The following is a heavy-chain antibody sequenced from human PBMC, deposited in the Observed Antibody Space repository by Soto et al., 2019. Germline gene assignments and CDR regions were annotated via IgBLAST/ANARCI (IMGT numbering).Heavy chain of an antibody. Sequence: ASVKVSCKASGYLFTAYSMHWVRLAPGQGLEWMGVVNPSGGSTKYAQNFQGRVTMTRDTSTTTIYMELSSLRSDDTAIYYCAREENCSGGTCYSEYFHRWGQGTLVTVSS. D-gene: IGHD2-15*01. J-gene: IGHJ1*01. CDR2: VNPSGGST. V-gene: IGHV1-46*01. CDR1: GYLFTAYS. CDR3: AREENCSGGTCYSEYFHR.